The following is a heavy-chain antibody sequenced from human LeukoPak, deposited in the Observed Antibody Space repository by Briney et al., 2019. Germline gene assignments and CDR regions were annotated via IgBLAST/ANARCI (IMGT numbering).Heavy chain of an antibody. D-gene: IGHD1-26*01. Sequence: GRSLRLPCAASGFTFDDYAMHWVRQAPGKGLEWVSGISWNRGSIGYADSVKGRFTISRDNAKNSLYLQMNSLRAEDTALYYCAKDREGRSGSYLDYWGQGTLVTVS. CDR3: AKDREGRSGSYLDY. CDR2: ISWNRGSI. J-gene: IGHJ4*02. CDR1: GFTFDDYA. V-gene: IGHV3-9*01.